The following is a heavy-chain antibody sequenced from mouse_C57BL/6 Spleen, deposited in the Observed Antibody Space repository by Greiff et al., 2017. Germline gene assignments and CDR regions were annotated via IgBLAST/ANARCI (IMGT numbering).Heavy chain of an antibody. J-gene: IGHJ2*01. D-gene: IGHD1-3*01. Sequence: VQLQQPGAELVKPGASVKMSCKASGYTFTSYWITWVKQRPGQGLEWIGDIYPGSGSTNYNEKFKSQATLTVYTSSSTAYIQLSSLTSEDSAVYYCARSGALYYFDYWGQGTTLTVSS. CDR1: GYTFTSYW. V-gene: IGHV1-55*01. CDR3: ARSGALYYFDY. CDR2: IYPGSGST.